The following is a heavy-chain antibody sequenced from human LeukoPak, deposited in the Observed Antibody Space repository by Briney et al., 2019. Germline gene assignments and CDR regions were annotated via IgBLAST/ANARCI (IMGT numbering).Heavy chain of an antibody. J-gene: IGHJ3*02. D-gene: IGHD6-19*01. Sequence: GGSLKLSRAASGFTFSGSALHCVRQASGKGLEWVGRIRSKTNSYATAYAASVKGRFTISRDDSKNTAYLQMNSLKTEDTAVYYCIRCWDTSGWYDDAFDIWGQGTMVTVSS. CDR2: IRSKTNSYAT. CDR1: GFTFSGSA. CDR3: IRCWDTSGWYDDAFDI. V-gene: IGHV3-73*01.